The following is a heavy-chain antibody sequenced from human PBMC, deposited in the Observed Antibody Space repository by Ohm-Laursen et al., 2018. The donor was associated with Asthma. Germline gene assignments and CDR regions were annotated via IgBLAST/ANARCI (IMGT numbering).Heavy chain of an antibody. CDR1: GFTFSTYA. Sequence: SLRLSCTASGFTFSTYAMNWVRQAPGKGLEWVSDISGNGGRTKYADFVTGRFTISRDNSKNTLYLQMNSLRAEDTAVYYCARDEFSCSSTSCYRYYGMDVWGQGTTVTVSS. CDR2: ISGNGGRT. CDR3: ARDEFSCSSTSCYRYYGMDV. V-gene: IGHV3-23*01. J-gene: IGHJ6*02. D-gene: IGHD2-2*01.